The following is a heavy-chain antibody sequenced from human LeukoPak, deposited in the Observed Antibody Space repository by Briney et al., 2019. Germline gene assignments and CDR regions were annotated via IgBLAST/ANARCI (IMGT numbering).Heavy chain of an antibody. J-gene: IGHJ4*02. CDR1: GYTFTSYG. D-gene: IGHD6-13*01. CDR2: ISAYNGNT. CDR3: ARVGIAAAGTPGSDY. Sequence: ASVKVSFKASGYTFTSYGISWVRQAPGQGLEWMGWISAYNGNTNYAQKLQGRVTMTTDTSTSTAYMELRSLRSDDTAVYYCARVGIAAAGTPGSDYWGQGTLVTVSS. V-gene: IGHV1-18*01.